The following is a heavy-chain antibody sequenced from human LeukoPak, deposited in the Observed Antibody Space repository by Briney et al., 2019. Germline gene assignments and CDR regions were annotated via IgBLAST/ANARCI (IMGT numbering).Heavy chain of an antibody. CDR2: ISGSGGST. CDR3: ARGRAGSGSYCLDC. V-gene: IGHV3-23*01. D-gene: IGHD3-10*01. J-gene: IGHJ4*02. Sequence: PGGSLRLSCAASGFTFSSYGMSWVRQAPGKGLEWVSAISGSGGSTYYADSVKGRFTISRDNSKNTLSLQMKSLRAEDTAEYYCARGRAGSGSYCLDCWGQGTLVTVSS. CDR1: GFTFSSYG.